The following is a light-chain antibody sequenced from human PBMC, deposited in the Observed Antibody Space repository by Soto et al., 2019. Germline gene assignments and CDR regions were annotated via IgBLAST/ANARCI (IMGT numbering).Light chain of an antibody. J-gene: IGKJ2*01. CDR2: GAS. V-gene: IGKV3-20*01. Sequence: ETVLTQSPGTLSLSPGERATLSCRASQSVDSNYLAGYQQKPGQAPRLLFYGASNRATGIPDRFSGSGSGTEVTLTISRLEPEDSAVYYCQLYTVSPLYTFGQGTKLEIK. CDR3: QLYTVSPLYT. CDR1: QSVDSNY.